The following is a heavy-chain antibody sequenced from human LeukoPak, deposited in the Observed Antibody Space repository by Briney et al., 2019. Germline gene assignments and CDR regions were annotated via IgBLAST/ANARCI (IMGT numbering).Heavy chain of an antibody. CDR2: ISSSSSYI. CDR1: RFTFSSYS. J-gene: IGHJ4*02. Sequence: PGGSLRLSCAASRFTFSSYSINWVRQAPGKGLEWVSSISSSSSYIYYADSVKGRFTISRDNSKNTLYLQMNSLRAEDTAVYYCAKGGAYCGGDCYSYDYWGQGTLVTVSS. D-gene: IGHD2-21*02. CDR3: AKGGAYCGGDCYSYDY. V-gene: IGHV3-21*01.